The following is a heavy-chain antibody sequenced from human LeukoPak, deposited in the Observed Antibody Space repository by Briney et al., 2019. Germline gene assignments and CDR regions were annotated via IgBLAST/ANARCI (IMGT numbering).Heavy chain of an antibody. D-gene: IGHD6-19*01. Sequence: GGSLRLSCAASGFTFSSYAMHWVRQAPGKGLEWVAVISYDGSNKYYADSVKGRFTISRDNSKNTLYLQMNSLRAEDTAVYYCARDEGPLAVAGSLFDYWGQGTLVTVSS. V-gene: IGHV3-30-3*01. CDR1: GFTFSSYA. J-gene: IGHJ4*02. CDR3: ARDEGPLAVAGSLFDY. CDR2: ISYDGSNK.